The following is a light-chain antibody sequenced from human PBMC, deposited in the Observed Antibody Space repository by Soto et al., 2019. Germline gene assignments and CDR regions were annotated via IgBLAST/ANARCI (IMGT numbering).Light chain of an antibody. J-gene: IGKJ4*01. CDR1: QSVTTN. Sequence: EVVMTQSPATLSVSPGERVTFSCSASQSVTTNLAWYQHKPGQSPRLLISGASTGASGIPPRFSGSGSGTEFTLTIDRLQSADFAVYYCQHYDRWPVTFGGGTKVEIK. CDR2: GAS. V-gene: IGKV3-15*01. CDR3: QHYDRWPVT.